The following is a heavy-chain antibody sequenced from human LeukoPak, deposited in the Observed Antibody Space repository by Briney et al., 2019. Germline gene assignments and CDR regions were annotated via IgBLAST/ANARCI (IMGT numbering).Heavy chain of an antibody. CDR3: TTDGLSSGWAFDY. V-gene: IGHV3-15*01. J-gene: IGHJ4*02. Sequence: PGGSLRLSCAASGFTFSNAWMSWVRQAPGKGLEWVGRIKSKTDGGTTDYAAPVKGRFTITRDDSKNTLYLQMNSLKTEDTAVYYCTTDGLSSGWAFDYWGQGTLVTVSS. CDR1: GFTFSNAW. CDR2: IKSKTDGGTT. D-gene: IGHD6-19*01.